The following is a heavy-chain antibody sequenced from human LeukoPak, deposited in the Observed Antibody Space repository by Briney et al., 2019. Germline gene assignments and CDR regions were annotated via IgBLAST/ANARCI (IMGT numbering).Heavy chain of an antibody. CDR3: AKSDCTSTSCYTIDY. J-gene: IGHJ4*02. V-gene: IGHV3-23*01. D-gene: IGHD2-2*02. Sequence: PWGSLRLSCAASGFTFSSYAMSWVRQAPGKGLEWVSAISGSGGSTYYADSVKGRFTISRDNSKNTLYLQMNSLRAEDTAIYYCAKSDCTSTSCYTIDYWGQGTLVTVSS. CDR1: GFTFSSYA. CDR2: ISGSGGST.